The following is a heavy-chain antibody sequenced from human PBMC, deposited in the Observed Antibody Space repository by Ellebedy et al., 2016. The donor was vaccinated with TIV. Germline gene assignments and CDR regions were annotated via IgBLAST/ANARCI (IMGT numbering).Heavy chain of an antibody. J-gene: IGHJ6*02. Sequence: ASVKVSCKASGYTLTGYYIHWVRQAPGQGLEWMGWISPNSGGTNYAQKFQGRASMTRDTSINIAYMELSRLRSDDTAMYYCAREDYDILTGSSHGMDVWGQGTTVTVSS. CDR2: ISPNSGGT. CDR3: AREDYDILTGSSHGMDV. V-gene: IGHV1-2*02. D-gene: IGHD3-9*01. CDR1: GYTLTGYY.